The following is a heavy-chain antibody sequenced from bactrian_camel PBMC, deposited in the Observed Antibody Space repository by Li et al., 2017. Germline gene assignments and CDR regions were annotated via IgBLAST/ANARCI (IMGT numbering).Heavy chain of an antibody. CDR3: AATPRRCADFPVNVGGYWNY. V-gene: IGHV3S55*01. CDR2: LALDLST. Sequence: HVQLVESGRGSVQAGGSLRLSCTADLHETYCMAWFRQAPAKEREGVAGLALDLSTTYADSVKGRFTISKDNAQNTQHLQMNSLKPEDTALYYCAATPRRCADFPVNVGGYWNYWGLGTQVTVS. J-gene: IGHJ4*01. CDR1: LHETYC. D-gene: IGHD3*01.